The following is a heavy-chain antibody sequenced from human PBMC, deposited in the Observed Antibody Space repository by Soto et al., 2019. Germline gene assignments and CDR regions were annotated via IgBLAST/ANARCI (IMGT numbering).Heavy chain of an antibody. Sequence: EVQLVESGGGLVQPGGSLRLSCAASGFTFSSHWMHWFRQVPGKGLVWVSRINSDGSTTTYADSVKGRFTISRDNAKNTLYRQMNSLRAEDTAVYSCARGQEGGSYFRAIDIWGQGTMVTVSS. CDR3: ARGQEGGSYFRAIDI. CDR1: GFTFSSHW. V-gene: IGHV3-74*01. D-gene: IGHD1-26*01. J-gene: IGHJ3*02. CDR2: INSDGSTT.